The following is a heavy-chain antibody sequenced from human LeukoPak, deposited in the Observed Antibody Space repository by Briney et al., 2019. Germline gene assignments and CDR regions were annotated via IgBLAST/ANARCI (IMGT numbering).Heavy chain of an antibody. CDR3: ARGSGYGPGFAY. CDR2: IYTSGST. V-gene: IGHV4-61*02. Sequence: PSETLSLTCTVSGGSISSGSYYWSWIRQPAGKGLEWIGRIYTSGSTNYNPSLKSRVTISVDTSKNQFSLKLSSVTAADTAVYYCARGSGYGPGFAYWGQGTLVTVSS. J-gene: IGHJ4*02. D-gene: IGHD5-12*01. CDR1: GGSISSGSYY.